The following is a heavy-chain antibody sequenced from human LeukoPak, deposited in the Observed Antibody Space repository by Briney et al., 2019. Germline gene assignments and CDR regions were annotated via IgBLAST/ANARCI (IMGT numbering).Heavy chain of an antibody. CDR1: GFTFSTYW. CDR3: ARDDGWYKRGLDYYYYYIDV. D-gene: IGHD6-19*01. Sequence: GGSLRLSCAASGFTFSTYWMSWVRQAPGKGLEWVANTKEDGGEKYYVDSVKGRFTISRDNAKNSLYLQMDSLRAEDTALYYCARDDGWYKRGLDYYYYYIDVWGKGTSVTVSS. J-gene: IGHJ6*03. V-gene: IGHV3-7*03. CDR2: TKEDGGEK.